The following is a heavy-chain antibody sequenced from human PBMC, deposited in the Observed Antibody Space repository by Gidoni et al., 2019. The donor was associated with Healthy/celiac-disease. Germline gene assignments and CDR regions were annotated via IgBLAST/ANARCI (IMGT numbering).Heavy chain of an antibody. CDR1: GGTFSSYT. CDR3: ASTDDSSGYYYHFDY. D-gene: IGHD3-22*01. V-gene: IGHV1-69*02. CDR2: IIPILGIA. J-gene: IGHJ4*02. Sequence: QVQLVQSGAEVKKPGSSVKVSCKASGGTFSSYTISWVRQAPGQGLEWMGRIIPILGIANYAQKFQGRVTITADKSTSTAYMELSSLRSEDTAVYYCASTDDSSGYYYHFDYWGQGTLVTVSS.